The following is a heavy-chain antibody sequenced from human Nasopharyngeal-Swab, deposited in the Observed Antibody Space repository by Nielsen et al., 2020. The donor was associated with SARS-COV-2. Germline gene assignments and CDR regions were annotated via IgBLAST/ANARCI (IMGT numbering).Heavy chain of an antibody. J-gene: IGHJ4*02. D-gene: IGHD3-10*01. CDR3: ARDTGFRELDY. CDR2: IYYSGST. CDR1: GGSVSSGSYY. V-gene: IGHV4-61*01. Sequence: SETLSLTCTVSGGSVSSGSYYWSWIRQPPGKGLEWIGYIYYSGSTNYNPSLKSRVTISVDTSKNQFSLKLSSVTAADTAVYYCARDTGFRELDYWGQGTLVTVSS.